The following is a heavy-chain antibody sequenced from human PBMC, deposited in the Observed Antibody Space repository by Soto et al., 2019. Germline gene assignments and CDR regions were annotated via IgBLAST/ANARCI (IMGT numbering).Heavy chain of an antibody. CDR2: INSDGSST. Sequence: PGGSLRLSCAASGFTFSSYWMHWVRQAPGKGLVWVSRINSDGSSTSYADSVKGRFTISRDNAKNTLYLQMNSLRAEDTAVYYCARIPMREYSGYDDPLGYWGQGTLVTVSS. J-gene: IGHJ4*02. D-gene: IGHD5-12*01. V-gene: IGHV3-74*01. CDR1: GFTFSSYW. CDR3: ARIPMREYSGYDDPLGY.